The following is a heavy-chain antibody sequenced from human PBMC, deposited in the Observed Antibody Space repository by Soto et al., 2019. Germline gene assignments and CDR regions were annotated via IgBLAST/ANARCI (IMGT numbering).Heavy chain of an antibody. D-gene: IGHD4-17*01. Sequence: EVQLVESGGGLVQPGGSLRLSCAASGFTFSNYWMNWVRQAPGKGLEWVANINEDGSDKYYLDSLKGRFTISRDNTKNLVYLQMNSPRVEDMAVYYCARGTVAPGLDYWGQGALVTVSS. CDR1: GFTFSNYW. CDR2: INEDGSDK. CDR3: ARGTVAPGLDY. V-gene: IGHV3-7*01. J-gene: IGHJ4*02.